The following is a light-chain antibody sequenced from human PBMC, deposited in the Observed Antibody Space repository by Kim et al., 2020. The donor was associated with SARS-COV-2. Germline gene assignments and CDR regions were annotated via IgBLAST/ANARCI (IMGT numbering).Light chain of an antibody. Sequence: QRVTISWSGSRSNIGSNTVNWYQQRPVPAPKLLIYSNNLRPSGVPDRFSGPKSGTSASLAISGLQSEDEADYYCAAWDDSLNGYVFGTGTKVTVL. CDR2: SNN. J-gene: IGLJ1*01. V-gene: IGLV1-44*01. CDR3: AAWDDSLNGYV. CDR1: RSNIGSNT.